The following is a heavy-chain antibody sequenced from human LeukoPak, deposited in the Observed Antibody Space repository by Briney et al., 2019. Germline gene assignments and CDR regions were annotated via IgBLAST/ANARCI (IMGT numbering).Heavy chain of an antibody. CDR1: GGSFIGYY. D-gene: IGHD3-10*01. V-gene: IGHV4-34*01. CDR3: ARGYFDYYGSGSYYNLIDY. Sequence: PSETLSLTCAVSGGSFIGYYWSWIRQPPGKGLEWIGEINHSRATNYNPSLKSRVTISVVTSKKEFSLKLKSVTAADTAIYYRARGYFDYYGSGSYYNLIDYWGQGILVTVSS. J-gene: IGHJ4*02. CDR2: INHSRAT.